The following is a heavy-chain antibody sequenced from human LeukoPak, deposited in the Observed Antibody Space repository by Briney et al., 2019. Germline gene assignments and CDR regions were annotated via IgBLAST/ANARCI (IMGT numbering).Heavy chain of an antibody. CDR2: INPSSRAT. J-gene: IGHJ6*02. Sequence: ASVKVSCTASGDAFSGYWIHWVRQAPGQGHEWMGWINPSSRATDYEQKLQGRVTMTRDTSISTAYMELSRLRSDDTAVYYCARDWYGMDVWGQGTTVTVSS. V-gene: IGHV1-2*02. CDR1: GDAFSGYW. CDR3: ARDWYGMDV.